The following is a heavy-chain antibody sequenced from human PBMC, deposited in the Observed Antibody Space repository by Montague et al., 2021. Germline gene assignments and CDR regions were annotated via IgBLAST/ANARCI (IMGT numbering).Heavy chain of an antibody. Sequence: SETLSLTCAVYGGSFSGYYWSWIRQPPGKGPEWIGEINHSGSTNYNPSLKSRVTISVDTSKNQFSLKLSSVTAADTAVYYCARGRVAGSRKTDSYHYWGQGTLVTVSS. D-gene: IGHD2-21*02. CDR2: INHSGST. J-gene: IGHJ4*02. V-gene: IGHV4-34*01. CDR3: ARGRVAGSRKTDSYHY. CDR1: GGSFSGYY.